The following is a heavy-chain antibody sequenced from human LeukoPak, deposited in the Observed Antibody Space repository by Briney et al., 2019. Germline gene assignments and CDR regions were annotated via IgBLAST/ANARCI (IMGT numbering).Heavy chain of an antibody. D-gene: IGHD3-10*01. V-gene: IGHV3-30*01. CDR1: GFTFSRNV. CDR3: ARGGIPTGPYYYFYYMDV. J-gene: IGHJ6*03. CDR2: ISYDGNDK. Sequence: GGSLRLSCAASGFTFSRNVMHWVRQAPGKGLEWVALISYDGNDKFYADSVKGRFTISRDNSRNTLYLQMNSLRGEDAAVYSCARGGIPTGPYYYFYYMDVWGKGTAVTVSS.